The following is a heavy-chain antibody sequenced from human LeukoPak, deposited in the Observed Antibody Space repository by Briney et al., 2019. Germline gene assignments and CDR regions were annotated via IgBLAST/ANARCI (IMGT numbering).Heavy chain of an antibody. Sequence: ASVKVSCKTSGYTFTGYYMHWVRQAPGQGLEWMGWINPNSGGTNYAQKFQGRVTMTRDTSISTAHLELSRLRSDDTAIYYCARVIGGGDDPVRHDHWGQGTLVTVSS. CDR3: ARVIGGGDDPVRHDH. D-gene: IGHD3-16*01. V-gene: IGHV1-2*02. CDR1: GYTFTGYY. CDR2: INPNSGGT. J-gene: IGHJ4*02.